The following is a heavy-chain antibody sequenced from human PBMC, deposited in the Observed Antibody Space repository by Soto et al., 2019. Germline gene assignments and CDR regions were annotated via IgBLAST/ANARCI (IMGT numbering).Heavy chain of an antibody. CDR3: ARRDHSTSQYWYFDL. Sequence: QVHLQESGPGLVRPSETLSLTCAVSGGSISSRSFYWGWIRQSPGKGLEWIGSIYYTGTTYYNPSLKSRVSISVDTSKSQFSLILSSVTAADTAVYYCARRDHSTSQYWYFDLWGRGTLVSVSS. J-gene: IGHJ2*01. CDR2: IYYTGTT. V-gene: IGHV4-39*01. D-gene: IGHD2-2*01. CDR1: GGSISSRSFY.